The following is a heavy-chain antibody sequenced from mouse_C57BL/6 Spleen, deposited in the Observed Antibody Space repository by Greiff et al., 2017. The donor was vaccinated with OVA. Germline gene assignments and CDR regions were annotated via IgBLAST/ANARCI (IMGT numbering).Heavy chain of an antibody. D-gene: IGHD1-1*01. V-gene: IGHV1-15*01. Sequence: QVHVKQSGAELVRPGASVTLSCKASGYTFTDYEMHWVKQTPVHGLEWIGAIDPETGGTAYNQKFKGKAILTADKSSSTAYMELRSLTSEDSAVYYCTRVGSSYWYFDVWGTGTTVTVSS. CDR1: GYTFTDYE. J-gene: IGHJ1*03. CDR3: TRVGSSYWYFDV. CDR2: IDPETGGT.